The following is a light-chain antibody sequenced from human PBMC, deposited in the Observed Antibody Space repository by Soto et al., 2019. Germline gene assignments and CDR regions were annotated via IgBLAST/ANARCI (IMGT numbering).Light chain of an antibody. J-gene: IGKJ5*01. Sequence: MTQTPLSLSVTPGQPASISCKSSHSLLQSDGNTYLYWYLQKPGKAPKLLIYAASSLQSGVPSRFSGSGFGTDFTLTISSLQPEDFATYYCQQSFRTITFGQGTRLEIK. CDR1: HSLLQSDGNTY. V-gene: IGKV1-39*01. CDR3: QQSFRTIT. CDR2: AAS.